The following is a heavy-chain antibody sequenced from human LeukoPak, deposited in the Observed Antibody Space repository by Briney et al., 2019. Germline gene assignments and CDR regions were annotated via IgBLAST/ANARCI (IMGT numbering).Heavy chain of an antibody. J-gene: IGHJ4*02. Sequence: PGGSLRLSCTASGFTFGDYAMSWFRQAPGKGLEWVGSIRSKAYGGTTEYAASVKGRFTISRDDSKSIAYLQMNSLKTEDTAVYYCTRDRGYYDSSGYPYYFDYWGQGTLVTVSS. D-gene: IGHD3-22*01. CDR1: GFTFGDYA. CDR3: TRDRGYYDSSGYPYYFDY. V-gene: IGHV3-49*03. CDR2: IRSKAYGGTT.